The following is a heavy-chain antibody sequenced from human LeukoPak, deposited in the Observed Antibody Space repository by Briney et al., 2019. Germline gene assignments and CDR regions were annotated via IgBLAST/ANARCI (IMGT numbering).Heavy chain of an antibody. Sequence: PGRSLRLSCIGSGFTFDDYAMHWVRQVPGKGLEWVSGISWASGSLAYADSVKGRFTVSRDNAKNSLYLQMNSLRSEDMALYYCAKDRQKGSSLTAAGGAFDVWGHGTMVIVSS. D-gene: IGHD6-13*01. CDR2: ISWASGSL. V-gene: IGHV3-9*03. J-gene: IGHJ3*01. CDR3: AKDRQKGSSLTAAGGAFDV. CDR1: GFTFDDYA.